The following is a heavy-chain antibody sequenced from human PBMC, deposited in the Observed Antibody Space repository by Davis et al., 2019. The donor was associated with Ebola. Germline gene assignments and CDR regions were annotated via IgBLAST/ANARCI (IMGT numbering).Heavy chain of an antibody. CDR1: GFTFSSYW. D-gene: IGHD5-18*01. CDR3: AIATRDTAMVFYYYYGMDV. J-gene: IGHJ6*04. CDR2: IYSGGST. Sequence: GGSLRLSCAASGFTFSSYWMSWVRQAPGKGLEWVSVIYSGGSTYYADTVKGRFTIPRDNSKNTPYLQMNSLRAEDTAVYYCAIATRDTAMVFYYYYGMDVWGKGTTVTVSS. V-gene: IGHV3-53*01.